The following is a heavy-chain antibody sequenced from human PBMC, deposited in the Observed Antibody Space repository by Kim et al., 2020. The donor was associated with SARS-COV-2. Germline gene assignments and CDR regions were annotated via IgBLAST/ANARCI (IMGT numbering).Heavy chain of an antibody. CDR2: IYYSGST. Sequence: SETLSLTCTVSGGSISSYYWSWIRQPPGTGLEWVGYIYYSGSTNYNPSLKSRVTISVDTSKNQFSLKLSSVTAADTAVDYCARERWGWFVEAVGTYSDYG. V-gene: IGHV4-59*01. D-gene: IGHD3-10*01. CDR1: GGSISSYY. J-gene: IGHJ6*01. CDR3: ARERWGWFVEAVGTYSDYG.